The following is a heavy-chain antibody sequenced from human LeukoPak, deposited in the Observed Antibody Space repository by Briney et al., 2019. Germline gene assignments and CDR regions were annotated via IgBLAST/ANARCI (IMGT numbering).Heavy chain of an antibody. Sequence: PGGSLRLSCAASGFTFSSYWMHWVRQAPGKGLVWVSRINSDGSSTSYADSVKGRFTISRDNAKNTLYLQMNSLRAEDTAVYYCARGGSGSYFYYYGMDVWGQGTTVTVSS. CDR1: GFTFSSYW. D-gene: IGHD3-10*01. J-gene: IGHJ6*02. CDR2: INSDGSST. CDR3: ARGGSGSYFYYYGMDV. V-gene: IGHV3-74*01.